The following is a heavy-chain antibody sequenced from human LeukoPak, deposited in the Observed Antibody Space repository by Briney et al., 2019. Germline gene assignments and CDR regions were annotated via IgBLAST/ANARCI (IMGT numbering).Heavy chain of an antibody. D-gene: IGHD2-2*01. Sequence: GGSLRLSCAASGFTFSSYSMNWVRQAPGKGLEWVSYISSSSSTIYYADSVKGRFTISRDNAKNSLYLQMNSLRAEDTAVYYCASLDIVVVPAATIVDWGQGTLVTVSS. CDR3: ASLDIVVVPAATIVD. V-gene: IGHV3-48*01. CDR1: GFTFSSYS. J-gene: IGHJ4*02. CDR2: ISSSSSTI.